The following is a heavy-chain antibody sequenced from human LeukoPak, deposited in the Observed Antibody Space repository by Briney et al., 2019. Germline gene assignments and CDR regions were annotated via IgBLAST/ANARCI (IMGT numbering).Heavy chain of an antibody. CDR1: GFTFSSYA. CDR2: INPDGSGT. D-gene: IGHD3-10*01. J-gene: IGHJ4*02. V-gene: IGHV3-74*01. CDR3: ARDSGSGSYSGY. Sequence: GGSLRLSCAASGFTFSSYAMHWVRHGPGKGLVWGSRINPDGSGTSHADSVKGRFTISRDNAKNTLYLQMNSLRAEDTAVYYCARDSGSGSYSGYWGLGTLVTVSS.